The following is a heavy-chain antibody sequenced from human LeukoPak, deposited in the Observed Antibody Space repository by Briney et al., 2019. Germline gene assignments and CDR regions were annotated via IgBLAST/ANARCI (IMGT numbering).Heavy chain of an antibody. Sequence: SETLSLTCTVSGGSISSTNSHWVWIRQPPGKGLEWIGSIHYLGSTYYNPSLTTRVTTSVDTSKNQFSLRLSTVTAADTAVYFCARRHCSGSSCYFFDYWGQGTLVTVSS. V-gene: IGHV4-39*01. D-gene: IGHD2-15*01. J-gene: IGHJ4*02. CDR2: IHYLGST. CDR1: GGSISSTNSH. CDR3: ARRHCSGSSCYFFDY.